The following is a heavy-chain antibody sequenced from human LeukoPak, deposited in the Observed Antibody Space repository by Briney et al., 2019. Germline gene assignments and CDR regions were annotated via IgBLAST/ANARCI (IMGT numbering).Heavy chain of an antibody. CDR3: ARDETYDYESNGYLDF. CDR2: IRHDGSET. V-gene: IGHV3-7*01. J-gene: IGHJ4*02. CDR1: EFPFSSYW. D-gene: IGHD3-22*01. Sequence: PGGSLRLSCAASEFPFSSYWMSWVRQAPGKGLEWVANIRHDGSETYYVDSLRGRFTISRDNAKNLVYLQMSSLRAEDTAIYYCARDETYDYESNGYLDFWGRGTVVTVSS.